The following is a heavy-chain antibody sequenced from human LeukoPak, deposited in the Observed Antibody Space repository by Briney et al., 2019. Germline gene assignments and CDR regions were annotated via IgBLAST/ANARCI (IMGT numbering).Heavy chain of an antibody. D-gene: IGHD5-12*01. CDR1: GGTFSSYA. J-gene: IGHJ6*04. V-gene: IGHV1-69*13. CDR3: ARKRSGYDEVVGDYYGMDV. Sequence: SVKVSCKASGGTFSSYAISRVRQAPGQGLEWMGGIIPIFGTANYAQKFQGRVTITADESTSTAYMELSSLRSEDTAVYYCARKRSGYDEVVGDYYGMDVWGKGTTVTVSS. CDR2: IIPIFGTA.